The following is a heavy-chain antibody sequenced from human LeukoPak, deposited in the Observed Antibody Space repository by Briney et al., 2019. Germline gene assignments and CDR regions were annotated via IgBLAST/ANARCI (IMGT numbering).Heavy chain of an antibody. CDR3: AKIRTVSGTRDFQH. CDR1: GFTFSPYS. V-gene: IGHV3-48*02. J-gene: IGHJ1*01. D-gene: IGHD6-19*01. CDR2: INSAGSTT. Sequence: GGSLRLSCAASGFTFSPYSMNWVPQAPGKGLEGMSYINSAGSTTYYADSVKGRFTISRDNAKKSLYLQMNSLRDEDTAVYYCAKIRTVSGTRDFQHWGQGTLVTVSS.